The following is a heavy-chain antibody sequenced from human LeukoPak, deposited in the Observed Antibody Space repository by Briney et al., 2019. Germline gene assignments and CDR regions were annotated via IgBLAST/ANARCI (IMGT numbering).Heavy chain of an antibody. CDR1: GFSFSSYA. CDR3: AKTVSGSHSYQGGDY. CDR2: ISGSGDGA. Sequence: GGSLRLSCATSGFSFSSYAMSWVRQAPGKGLQWVSSISGSGDGAYYADSVKGRFTISRDNSKNTLFLQMNSLRAEDTAVYFCAKTVSGSHSYQGGDYWGQGTLVTVST. V-gene: IGHV3-23*01. J-gene: IGHJ4*02. D-gene: IGHD3-16*02.